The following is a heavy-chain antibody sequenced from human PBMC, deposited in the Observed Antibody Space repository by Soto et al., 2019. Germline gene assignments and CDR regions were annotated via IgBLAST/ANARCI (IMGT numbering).Heavy chain of an antibody. Sequence: QVQLVESGGGVVQPGRSLRLSCAASGFTFRSYAMDWVRQAPGKGLEWVAVISYDGTNKYYADSVKGRFTISRDNSKNTLSLQMTSLRAEDTAVYSCARGDSNSWSDYWGQGTLVTVSS. CDR1: GFTFRSYA. J-gene: IGHJ4*02. CDR2: ISYDGTNK. V-gene: IGHV3-30*01. CDR3: ARGDSNSWSDY. D-gene: IGHD6-13*01.